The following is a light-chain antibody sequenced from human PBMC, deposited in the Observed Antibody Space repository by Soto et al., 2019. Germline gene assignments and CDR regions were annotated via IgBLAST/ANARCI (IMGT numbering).Light chain of an antibody. Sequence: IQMTQSPSTLSASVGDRVTITFRASQSISSWLAWYQQKPGKAPKLLIYKASTLESGVPPNFSGSGSGTEFTLTISSLQPEDFATYYCQQYNSYPWTFGQGTKVDIK. CDR3: QQYNSYPWT. V-gene: IGKV1-5*03. CDR2: KAS. CDR1: QSISSW. J-gene: IGKJ1*01.